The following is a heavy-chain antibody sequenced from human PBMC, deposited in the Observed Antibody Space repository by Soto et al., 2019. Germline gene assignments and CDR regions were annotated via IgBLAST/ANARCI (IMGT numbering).Heavy chain of an antibody. CDR1: GFTFSSYA. CDR3: AKDRKLGDLSYFDY. Sequence: EVQLLESGGGLVQPGGSPRLSCVASGFTFSSYAMSWVRQAPGKGLEWVSGIRGSGGGTYHADTVKGRFTISRDNSKNTLYLQMNSLRAEDTAVYYCAKDRKLGDLSYFDYWGQGTLVTVSS. J-gene: IGHJ4*02. D-gene: IGHD3-16*02. V-gene: IGHV3-23*01. CDR2: IRGSGGGT.